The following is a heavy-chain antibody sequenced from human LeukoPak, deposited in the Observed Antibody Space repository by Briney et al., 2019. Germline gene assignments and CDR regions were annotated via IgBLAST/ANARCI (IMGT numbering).Heavy chain of an antibody. CDR1: GDSISSYY. D-gene: IGHD6-13*01. Sequence: SETLSLTCTVSGDSISSYYWSWTRQPPGKGLEWIGYIYYSRSTNYNPSLKSRVTISIDTSKNQFSLKLNSVTAADTAVYYCARHGANRQQLVMAFDIWGQGTMVTVSS. CDR2: IYYSRST. V-gene: IGHV4-59*08. CDR3: ARHGANRQQLVMAFDI. J-gene: IGHJ3*02.